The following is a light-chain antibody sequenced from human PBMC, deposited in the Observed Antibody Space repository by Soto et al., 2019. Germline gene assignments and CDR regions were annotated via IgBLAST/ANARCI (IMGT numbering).Light chain of an antibody. CDR1: QGISSY. J-gene: IGKJ1*01. CDR3: QQYYSYPRT. CDR2: AAS. V-gene: IGKV1-8*01. Sequence: AIRMTQSPSSFSASTGDRVTITCRASQGISSYLAWYQQTPGKAPKLLIYAASTLQSGVPSRFSGSGSGTDVTLTIRCLQSEDFATYYCQQYYSYPRTFGQGTKVEIK.